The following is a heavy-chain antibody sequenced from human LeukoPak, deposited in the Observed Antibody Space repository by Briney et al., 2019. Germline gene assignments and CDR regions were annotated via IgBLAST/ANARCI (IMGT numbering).Heavy chain of an antibody. CDR2: INSNSGGT. CDR3: ARDAIAAAGTQLPYYYYYMGV. D-gene: IGHD6-13*01. V-gene: IGHV1-2*02. CDR1: GYTFTGYY. Sequence: ASVKVSCKASGYTFTGYYMHWVRQAPGQGLEWMGWINSNSGGTNYAQKFQGRVTMTRDTSISTAYMDLSRLRSDDTAVYYCARDAIAAAGTQLPYYYYYMGVWGKGTTVTISS. J-gene: IGHJ6*03.